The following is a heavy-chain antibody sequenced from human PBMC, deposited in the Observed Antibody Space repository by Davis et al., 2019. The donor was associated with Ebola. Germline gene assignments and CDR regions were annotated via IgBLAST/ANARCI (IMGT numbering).Heavy chain of an antibody. V-gene: IGHV1-18*04. J-gene: IGHJ4*02. CDR1: GYTFTNYG. CDR2: ISAYNGNT. D-gene: IGHD1-1*01. Sequence: ASVKVSCKASGYTFTNYGITWVQQAPGQGLEWMGWISAYNGNTNYAQKLQGRVTMTTDTATTTAYMEVGGLRSDDTAVYYCARAQFPTTSDHWGQGTLVTVSS. CDR3: ARAQFPTTSDH.